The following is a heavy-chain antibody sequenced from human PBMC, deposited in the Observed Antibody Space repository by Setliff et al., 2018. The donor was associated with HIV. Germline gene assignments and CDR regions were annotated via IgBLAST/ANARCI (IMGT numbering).Heavy chain of an antibody. Sequence: PSETLSLTCTVSGGSISIGGYYWGWIRQHPGKGLEWIGYIYHNGSTYYNPSLKSRVIISVDTSKNQFSLKLSSVTAADTAVYYCARFTIWGSGWYKAFDIWGQGTMVTVSS. V-gene: IGHV4-31*03. D-gene: IGHD6-19*01. CDR3: ARFTIWGSGWYKAFDI. CDR1: GGSISIGGYY. J-gene: IGHJ3*02. CDR2: IYHNGST.